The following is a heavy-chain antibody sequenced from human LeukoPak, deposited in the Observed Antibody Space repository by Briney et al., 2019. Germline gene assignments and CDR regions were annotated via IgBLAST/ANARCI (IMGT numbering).Heavy chain of an antibody. J-gene: IGHJ4*02. CDR3: ARQLGNAPLRFLEWSV. V-gene: IGHV4-39*01. Sequence: PSETLSLTCTVSGGSISSGGYYWGWLRQPPGTGLEWIGSLSYSGSTFYNSSLKSRVTISVDTSKNQFSLKLYSMTAADTAFYYCARQLGNAPLRFLEWSVWGQGTLVTVSS. CDR2: LSYSGST. CDR1: GGSISSGGYY. D-gene: IGHD3-3*01.